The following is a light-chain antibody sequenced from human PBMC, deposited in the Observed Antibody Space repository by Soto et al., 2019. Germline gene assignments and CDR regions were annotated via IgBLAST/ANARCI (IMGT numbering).Light chain of an antibody. J-gene: IGLJ1*01. CDR3: SSYTSSSALRV. Sequence: QSALTQPASVSGSPGQSITISCTGTSSDVGGYNYVSWYQQHPGKAPKFIIYDVTNRPSGVSNRFSGSKSGDTASLTISGLRAEDEADYYCSSYTSSSALRVFGTGTKLTV. CDR2: DVT. V-gene: IGLV2-14*01. CDR1: SSDVGGYNY.